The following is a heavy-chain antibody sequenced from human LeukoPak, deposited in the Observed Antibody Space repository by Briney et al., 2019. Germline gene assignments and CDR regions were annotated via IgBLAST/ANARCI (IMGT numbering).Heavy chain of an antibody. CDR2: IYYSGST. Sequence: SETLSLTCTVSGGSISSYYWGWIRQPPGKGLEWIGYIYYSGSTYYNPSLKSRVTISVDTSKNQFSLKLSSVTAADTAVYYCARGTMVRGPFDPWGQGTLVTVSS. D-gene: IGHD3-10*01. V-gene: IGHV4-59*06. CDR1: GGSISSYY. J-gene: IGHJ5*02. CDR3: ARGTMVRGPFDP.